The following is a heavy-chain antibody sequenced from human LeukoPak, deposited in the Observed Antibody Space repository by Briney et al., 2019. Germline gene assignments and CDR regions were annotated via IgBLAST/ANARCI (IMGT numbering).Heavy chain of an antibody. CDR3: VRALMGFYYYMDV. CDR2: IYHSGST. Sequence: SETLSLTCTVSGYSISSGYYWGWIRQPPGKGLEWIGSIYHSGSTYYNLSLKSRVTISVDTSKNHFSLKLSSVTAADTAVYYCVRALMGFYYYMDVWGKGTTVTVSS. CDR1: GYSISSGYY. J-gene: IGHJ6*03. D-gene: IGHD3-16*01. V-gene: IGHV4-38-2*02.